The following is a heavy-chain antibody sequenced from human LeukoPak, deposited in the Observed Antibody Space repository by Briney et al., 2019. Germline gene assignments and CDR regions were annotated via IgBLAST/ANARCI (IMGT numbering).Heavy chain of an antibody. CDR2: IISSSSYI. Sequence: GSLRLSCAASGFTFSTYSMNWVRQAPGKGLEWVSSIISSSSYIYYADSVKGRFTISRDNAKNSLYLQMNSLRAEDTAVYYCARDTQYCSGGSCYSFDYWGQGTLVTVSS. V-gene: IGHV3-21*01. J-gene: IGHJ4*02. D-gene: IGHD2-15*01. CDR1: GFTFSTYS. CDR3: ARDTQYCSGGSCYSFDY.